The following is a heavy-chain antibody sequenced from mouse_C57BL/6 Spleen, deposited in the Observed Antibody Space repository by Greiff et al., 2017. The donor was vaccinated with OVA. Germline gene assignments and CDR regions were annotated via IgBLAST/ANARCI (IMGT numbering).Heavy chain of an antibody. CDR2: IDPNSGGT. D-gene: IGHD1-1*01. CDR3: ARVTTVVDWYFDV. V-gene: IGHV1-72*01. CDR1: GYTFTSYW. J-gene: IGHJ1*03. Sequence: QVHVKQPGAELVKPGASVKLSCKASGYTFTSYWMHWVKQRPGRGLEWIGRIDPNSGGTKYNEKFKSKATLTVDKPSSTAYMQLSSLTSEDSAVYYCARVTTVVDWYFDVWGTGTTVTVSS.